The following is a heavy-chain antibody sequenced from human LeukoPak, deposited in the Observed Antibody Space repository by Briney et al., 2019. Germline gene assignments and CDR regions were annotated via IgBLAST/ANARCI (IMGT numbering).Heavy chain of an antibody. CDR2: IKPDGSGK. CDR1: GFTFSSYA. D-gene: IGHD3-16*01. Sequence: SGGSLRLSCAASGFTFSSYAMNWVRQTPEKRLEWVANIKPDGSGKYYLDSVKGRFTISRDNARNSLYLQMNILRGEDTAVYYCARDFTYERFDYWGQGTLVTVSS. V-gene: IGHV3-7*01. J-gene: IGHJ4*02. CDR3: ARDFTYERFDY.